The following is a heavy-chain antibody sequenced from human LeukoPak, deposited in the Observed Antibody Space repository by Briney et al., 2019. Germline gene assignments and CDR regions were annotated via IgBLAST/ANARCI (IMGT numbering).Heavy chain of an antibody. D-gene: IGHD2-15*01. J-gene: IGHJ4*02. Sequence: GESLRISCKGSGYSFTNFCISWVRQMPGKGLEWMGTIDPSDSYTNYSPSFQGHVTISADKSISTAYLQWSSLKASDTAIYYCARLSGVLIDYWGQGTLVTVSS. CDR1: GYSFTNFC. CDR3: ARLSGVLIDY. V-gene: IGHV5-10-1*01. CDR2: IDPSDSYT.